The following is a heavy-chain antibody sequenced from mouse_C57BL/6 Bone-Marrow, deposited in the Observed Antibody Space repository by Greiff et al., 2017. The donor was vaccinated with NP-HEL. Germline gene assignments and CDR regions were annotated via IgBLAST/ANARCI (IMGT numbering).Heavy chain of an antibody. CDR1: GFTFSDFY. V-gene: IGHV7-1*01. Sequence: EVKLVESGGGLVQSGRSLRLSCATSGFTFSDFYMEWVRQAPGKGLEWIAASRNKANDYTTEYSASVKGRFIVSRDTSQSILYLQMNAVRAEDTAIYYCARDTNYHGGFAYWGQGTLVTVSA. D-gene: IGHD1-1*02. CDR2: SRNKANDYTT. J-gene: IGHJ3*01. CDR3: ARDTNYHGGFAY.